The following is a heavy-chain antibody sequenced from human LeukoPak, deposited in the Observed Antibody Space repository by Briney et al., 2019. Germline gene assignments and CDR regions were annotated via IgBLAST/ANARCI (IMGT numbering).Heavy chain of an antibody. CDR3: ARQTTRYKDV. CDR2: ISSSSSTI. V-gene: IGHV3-48*01. CDR1: GFTFSNYW. D-gene: IGHD4-17*01. J-gene: IGHJ6*03. Sequence: GGSLRLSCAASGFTFSNYWMHWVRQAPGKGLEWVSYISSSSSTIYYADSVKGRFTISRDNAKNSLYLQMNSLRAEDTAVYYCARQTTRYKDVWGKGTTVTVSS.